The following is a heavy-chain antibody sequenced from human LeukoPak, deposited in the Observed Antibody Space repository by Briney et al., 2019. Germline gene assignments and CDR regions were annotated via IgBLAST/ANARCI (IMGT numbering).Heavy chain of an antibody. D-gene: IGHD6-19*01. J-gene: IGHJ4*02. Sequence: PGGSLRLSCAASGFTFSSYWMHWVRQAPGKGLEWVSGISWNSGSTGYADSVKGRFTISRDNAKNSLYLQMNSLRAEDTALYYCAKDIAVAGTRGVFDYWGQGTLVTVSS. CDR1: GFTFSSYW. V-gene: IGHV3-9*01. CDR2: ISWNSGST. CDR3: AKDIAVAGTRGVFDY.